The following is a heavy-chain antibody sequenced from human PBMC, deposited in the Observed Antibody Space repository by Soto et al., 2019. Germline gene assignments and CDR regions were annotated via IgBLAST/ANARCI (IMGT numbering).Heavy chain of an antibody. J-gene: IGHJ6*04. V-gene: IGHV2-70*13. CDR3: ARSIRGPRRFNGMDV. Sequence: SGPTLVNPTETLTLTCTFSGFSPTSPGMCVSWIRQPPGKALEWLALIERDDDDKYYSTSLKTRLTISKDTRKNQVVLTMANMDPADTGTYYCARSIRGPRRFNGMDVWREGTTVTVSS. D-gene: IGHD1-20*01. CDR2: IERDDDDK. CDR1: GFSPTSPGMC.